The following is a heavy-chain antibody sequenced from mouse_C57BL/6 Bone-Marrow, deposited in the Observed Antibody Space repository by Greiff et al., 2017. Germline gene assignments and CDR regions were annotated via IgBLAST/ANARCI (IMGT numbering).Heavy chain of an antibody. J-gene: IGHJ3*01. D-gene: IGHD1-1*01. Sequence: VHVKQSGPELVKPGASVKISCKASGYSFTDYNMNWVKQSNGKSLEWIGVINPNYGTTSYNQKFKGKATLTVDQSSSTAYMQLNSLTSEDSAVYYCARRRSSSAWFAYWGQGTLVTVSA. CDR3: ARRRSSSAWFAY. CDR1: GYSFTDYN. V-gene: IGHV1-39*01. CDR2: INPNYGTT.